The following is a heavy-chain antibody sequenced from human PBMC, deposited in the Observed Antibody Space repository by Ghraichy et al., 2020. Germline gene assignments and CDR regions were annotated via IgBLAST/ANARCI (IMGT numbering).Heavy chain of an antibody. J-gene: IGHJ4*02. Sequence: GGSLRLSCAASGFTLSNYWMHWARQAPGKGLVWVSRINSYGSSTIYADSVKGRFTISRDNAKSTLYLQMNSLRAEDTAVYYCAREYCSGGRCFFGTGGSHFDVWGQGTLVTVST. D-gene: IGHD2-15*01. CDR2: INSYGSST. CDR3: AREYCSGGRCFFGTGGSHFDV. CDR1: GFTLSNYW. V-gene: IGHV3-74*01.